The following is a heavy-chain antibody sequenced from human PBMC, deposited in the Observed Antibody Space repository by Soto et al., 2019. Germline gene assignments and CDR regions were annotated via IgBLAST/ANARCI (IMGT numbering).Heavy chain of an antibody. CDR2: ISSSSSYI. Sequence: GGSLRLSCAASGFTFSSYSMNWVRQAPGKGLEWVSSISSSSSYIYYADSVKGRFTISRDNAKNSLYLQMNSLRAEDTAVYYCARVGSSWPWDVWGKGTTVTVSS. J-gene: IGHJ6*04. D-gene: IGHD6-13*01. V-gene: IGHV3-21*01. CDR3: ARVGSSWPWDV. CDR1: GFTFSSYS.